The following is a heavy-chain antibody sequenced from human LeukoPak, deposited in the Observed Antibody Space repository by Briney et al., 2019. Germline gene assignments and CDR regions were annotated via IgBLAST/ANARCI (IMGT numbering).Heavy chain of an antibody. D-gene: IGHD2-21*02. J-gene: IGHJ5*02. Sequence: PGGSLRLSCAASGFIFSGYWMHWVRQAPGKGLVWLPRIKNDGSITSYADSVKGRFTISRDNAKNTLYLQMNSLRVEDTAVYYCTKSDRFDPWGQGTLVTVSS. CDR2: IKNDGSIT. V-gene: IGHV3-74*01. CDR3: TKSDRFDP. CDR1: GFIFSGYW.